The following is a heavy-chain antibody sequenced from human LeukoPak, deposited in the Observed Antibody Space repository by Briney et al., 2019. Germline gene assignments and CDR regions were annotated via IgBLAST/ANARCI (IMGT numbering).Heavy chain of an antibody. J-gene: IGHJ4*02. CDR1: GDSISTTSYY. V-gene: IGHV4-39*07. D-gene: IGHD3-3*02. CDR3: ARGPFPYYFDY. Sequence: PSETLSLTCTVSGDSISTTSYYWDWIRQPPGKGLEWIGSIHHSGSTYYNPSLKSRVTISVDTSKNQFSLKLSSVTAADTAVYYCARGPFPYYFDYWGQGTLVTVSS. CDR2: IHHSGST.